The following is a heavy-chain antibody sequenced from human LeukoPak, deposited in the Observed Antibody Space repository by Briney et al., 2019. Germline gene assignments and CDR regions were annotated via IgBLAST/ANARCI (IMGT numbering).Heavy chain of an antibody. D-gene: IGHD6-19*01. V-gene: IGHV1-18*04. J-gene: IGHJ4*02. CDR2: ISAYNGNT. CDR3: ARVGYSRGWYLYYFDY. Sequence: ASVKVSCKASGYTFTGYYMHWVRQAPGQGLEWMGWISAYNGNTNYAQKLQGRVTMTTDTSTSTAYMELRSLRSDDTAVYYCARVGYSRGWYLYYFDYWGQGTLVTVSS. CDR1: GYTFTGYY.